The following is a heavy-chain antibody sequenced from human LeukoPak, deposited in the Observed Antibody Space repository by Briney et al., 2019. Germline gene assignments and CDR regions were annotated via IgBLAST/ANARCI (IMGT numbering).Heavy chain of an antibody. D-gene: IGHD2-2*01. V-gene: IGHV3-23*01. Sequence: GESLRLSCAASGFTFISHTMSWIRQAPGKGLEWVSGVSGNGANTYYADSVKGRFTISRDNAKKSLYLQMDSLRAEDTAVYYCAGDIRSTTYQAYWGQGTLITVSS. CDR1: GFTFISHT. J-gene: IGHJ4*02. CDR3: AGDIRSTTYQAY. CDR2: VSGNGANT.